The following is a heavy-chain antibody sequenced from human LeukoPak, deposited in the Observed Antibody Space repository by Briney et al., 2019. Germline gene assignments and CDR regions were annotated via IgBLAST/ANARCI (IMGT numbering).Heavy chain of an antibody. CDR3: AKRGVVIRVILVGFHKEAYYFDS. D-gene: IGHD3-22*01. J-gene: IGHJ4*02. CDR2: ISGSGGST. V-gene: IGHV3-23*01. Sequence: PGGSLRLSCADSGITLSNYGMSWVRQAPGEGREWGAGISGSGGSTNYAGSVKGRFTISRDNRKNTLYLQMNSLRVEDTAVYFCAKRGVVIRVILVGFHKEAYYFDSWGQGALVTVSS. CDR1: GITLSNYG.